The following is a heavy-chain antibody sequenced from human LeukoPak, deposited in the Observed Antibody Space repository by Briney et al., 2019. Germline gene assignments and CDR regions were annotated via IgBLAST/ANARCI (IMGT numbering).Heavy chain of an antibody. CDR2: MYYSGTT. Sequence: SETLSLTCTVSGGSISRSSYYWGWICQPPGKGLEWIGSMYYSGTTYYNPSLKSRVTMSLDTSKNQFSLKLSSVTAADTAVYYCPITMLRGGFDAFDIWGQGTMVTVSS. V-gene: IGHV4-39*01. CDR3: PITMLRGGFDAFDI. J-gene: IGHJ3*02. D-gene: IGHD3-10*01. CDR1: GGSISRSSYY.